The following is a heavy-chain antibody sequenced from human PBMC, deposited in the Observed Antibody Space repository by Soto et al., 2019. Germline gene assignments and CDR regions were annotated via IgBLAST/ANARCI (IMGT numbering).Heavy chain of an antibody. CDR1: GGTFSSYA. Sequence: SVKVFCKASGGTFSSYAISWVRQAPGQGLEWMGGIIPIFGTANYAQKFQGRVTITADESTSTAYMELSSLRSEDTAVYYCASPREITIFGVVISPIYYYYGMDVWGQGTTVTVSS. CDR2: IIPIFGTA. CDR3: ASPREITIFGVVISPIYYYYGMDV. D-gene: IGHD3-3*01. J-gene: IGHJ6*02. V-gene: IGHV1-69*13.